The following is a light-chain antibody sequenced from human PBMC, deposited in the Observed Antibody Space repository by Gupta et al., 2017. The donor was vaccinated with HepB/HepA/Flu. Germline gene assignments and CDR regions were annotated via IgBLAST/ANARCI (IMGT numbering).Light chain of an antibody. V-gene: IGLV1-40*01. CDR3: QYFDSSLKRRV. Sequence: QSVLTQPPALSGTPGQRVTISCTGSISTIGAGYHVHWYQQLPGTAPKLLIYGNTNRPSGVTDRFSCDKAGAYASRQIKGLQAEEEADDYCQYFDSSLKRRVFGGGTKLTVL. CDR2: GNT. CDR1: ISTIGAGYH. J-gene: IGLJ3*02.